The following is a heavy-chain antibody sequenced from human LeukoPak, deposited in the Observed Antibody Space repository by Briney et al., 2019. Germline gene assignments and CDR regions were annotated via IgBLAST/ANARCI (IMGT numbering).Heavy chain of an antibody. V-gene: IGHV4-59*01. D-gene: IGHD5-12*01. Sequence: KSSETLSLTCTVSGGLITEYHWTWIRQSPGKGLEWIGYIYYSGSTNYNPSLKSRVTISVDTSKNRFSLKLSSVTAADTAVYYCARASGPRPRVAHIDYWGQGTLVTVSS. J-gene: IGHJ4*02. CDR3: ARASGPRPRVAHIDY. CDR1: GGLITEYH. CDR2: IYYSGST.